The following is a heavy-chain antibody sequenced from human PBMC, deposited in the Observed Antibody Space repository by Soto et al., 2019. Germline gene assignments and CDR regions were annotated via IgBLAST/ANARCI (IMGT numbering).Heavy chain of an antibody. Sequence: ASVKVSCKASGYTFTICAMHWVRQAPGQRLEWMGWINAGNGNTKYSQKFQGRVTITRDTSASTAYMELSSLRSEDTAVYYCAGGYCSGGSCYSAFDYWGQGTLVTVSS. V-gene: IGHV1-3*01. J-gene: IGHJ4*02. CDR2: INAGNGNT. CDR3: AGGYCSGGSCYSAFDY. CDR1: GYTFTICA. D-gene: IGHD2-15*01.